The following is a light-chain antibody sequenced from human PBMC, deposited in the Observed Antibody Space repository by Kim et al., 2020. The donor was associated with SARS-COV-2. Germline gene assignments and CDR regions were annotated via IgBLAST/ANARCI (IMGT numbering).Light chain of an antibody. CDR2: GTS. CDR1: QSVSGDH. V-gene: IGKV3-20*01. J-gene: IGKJ3*01. CDR3: HQYGSSPFT. Sequence: SPGQRATLSCRASQSVSGDHLAWHQQKPGQAPRLLIYGTSYRATDIPDRFSGSGSGTDFTLTISRLEPEDFAVYYCHQYGSSPFTFGPGTKVDIK.